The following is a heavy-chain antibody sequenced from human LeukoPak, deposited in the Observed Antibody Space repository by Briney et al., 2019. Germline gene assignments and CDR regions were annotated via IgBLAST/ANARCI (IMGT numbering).Heavy chain of an antibody. CDR3: AKVTSSGWPGEPTFDY. J-gene: IGHJ4*02. V-gene: IGHV3-9*01. CDR2: ISWNSGSI. D-gene: IGHD6-19*01. Sequence: PGGSLRLSCAASGFTFDDYAMHWVRQAPGKGLEWVSGISWNSGSIGYADSVKGRFTISRDNAKNSLYLQMNSLRAEDTALYYCAKVTSSGWPGEPTFDYWGQGTLVTVSS. CDR1: GFTFDDYA.